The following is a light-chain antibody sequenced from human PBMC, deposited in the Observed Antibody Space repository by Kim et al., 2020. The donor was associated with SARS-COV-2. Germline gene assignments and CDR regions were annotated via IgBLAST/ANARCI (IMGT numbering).Light chain of an antibody. CDR3: QQYYSTSIFT. CDR2: AAS. Sequence: SKSLAWYQQKPGKAPKLLLYAASRLESGVPSRFSGSGSGTDYTLTISSLQPEDFATYYCQQYYSTSIFTFGPGTKVDIK. J-gene: IGKJ3*01. CDR1: SKS. V-gene: IGKV1-NL1*01.